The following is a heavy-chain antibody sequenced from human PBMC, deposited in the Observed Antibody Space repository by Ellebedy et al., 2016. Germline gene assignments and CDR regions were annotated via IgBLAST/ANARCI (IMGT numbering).Heavy chain of an antibody. CDR2: ISAGNDIT. CDR1: GLNFNTFF. D-gene: IGHD3/OR15-3a*01. J-gene: IGHJ4*02. Sequence: GGSLRLXXTASGLNFNTFFMSWVRQAPGMGLEWFSTISAGNDITRFADSVKGRFTVSRDNSKNTVYLQMNNVGAEDTAMYYCRHGHYADYWGQGTLVTVSS. V-gene: IGHV3-23*01. CDR3: RHGHYADY.